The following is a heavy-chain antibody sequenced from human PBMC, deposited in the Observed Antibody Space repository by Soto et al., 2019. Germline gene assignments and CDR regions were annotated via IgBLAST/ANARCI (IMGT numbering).Heavy chain of an antibody. D-gene: IGHD6-19*01. CDR2: ISWDGGST. Sequence: PGGSLRLSCAASGFTFDDYTMHWVRQAPGKGLEWVSLISWDGGSTYYADSVKGRFTISRDNSKNSLYLQMNSLGTEDTALYYCAKGGAGRYYYYGMDGWGQGTTVTVSS. CDR3: AKGGAGRYYYYGMDG. V-gene: IGHV3-43*01. CDR1: GFTFDDYT. J-gene: IGHJ6*02.